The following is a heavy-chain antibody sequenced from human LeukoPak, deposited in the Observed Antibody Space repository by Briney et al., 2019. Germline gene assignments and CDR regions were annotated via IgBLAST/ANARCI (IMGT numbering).Heavy chain of an antibody. CDR2: INSDGSST. CDR3: TIQFSSSWYVGDFDY. V-gene: IGHV3-74*01. CDR1: GFTFSRYW. J-gene: IGHJ4*02. Sequence: GGSLRLSCAASGFTFSRYWMHWVRQAPVKGLVWVSRINSDGSSTTYADSVKGRFTISRDNAKNTLYLQMNSLKTEDTAVYYCTIQFSSSWYVGDFDYWGQGTLVTVSS. D-gene: IGHD6-13*01.